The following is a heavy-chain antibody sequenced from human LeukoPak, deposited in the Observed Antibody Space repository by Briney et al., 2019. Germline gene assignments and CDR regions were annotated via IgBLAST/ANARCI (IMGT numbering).Heavy chain of an antibody. CDR3: ARDGGWYRDPDY. CDR1: GYTFTSYG. V-gene: IGHV1-18*01. D-gene: IGHD6-19*01. Sequence: ASVKVSCKASGYTFTSYGISWVRQAPGQGLEWMGWIRTYNGNTNYAQKLQGRVTVTTDTSTRTAYMELRSLRSDDTAVYCCARDGGWYRDPDYWGQGTLVTVSS. CDR2: IRTYNGNT. J-gene: IGHJ4*02.